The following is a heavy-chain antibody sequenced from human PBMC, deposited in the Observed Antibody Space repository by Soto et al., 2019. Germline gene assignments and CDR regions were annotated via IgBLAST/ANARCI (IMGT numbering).Heavy chain of an antibody. V-gene: IGHV1-69*02. CDR3: EGRTGTTFAPDAFDI. D-gene: IGHD1-1*01. CDR2: IIPILGIA. J-gene: IGHJ3*02. CDR1: GGTFSSYT. Sequence: ASVKVSCKASGGTFSSYTISWVRQAPGQGLEWMGRIIPILGIANYAQKFQGRVTITADKSTSTAYMELSSLRSEDTAVYYREGRTGTTFAPDAFDIWGQGTMVTVSS.